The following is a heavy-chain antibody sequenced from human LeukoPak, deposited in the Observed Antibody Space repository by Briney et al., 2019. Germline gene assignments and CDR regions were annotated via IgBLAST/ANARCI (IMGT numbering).Heavy chain of an antibody. D-gene: IGHD3-10*01. CDR1: GFTFSSYW. Sequence: PGGSLRLSCAASGFTFSSYWMHWVRQAPGKGLVWVSRINSDGSSTNYADSVKGRFTISRDNAKNILYLQMNSLRAEDAAVYYCARHTYYYGSGDYWGQGTLVTVSS. J-gene: IGHJ4*02. V-gene: IGHV3-74*01. CDR3: ARHTYYYGSGDY. CDR2: INSDGSST.